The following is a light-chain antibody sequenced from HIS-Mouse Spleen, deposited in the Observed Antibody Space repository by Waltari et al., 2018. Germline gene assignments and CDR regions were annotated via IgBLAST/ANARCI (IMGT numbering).Light chain of an antibody. V-gene: IGLV2-23*01. Sequence: QSALTQPASVSGSPGPSITISCPGTCIDVGSYHLVPWYQQHPGKAPKLMLYEGSKRPSGVSNRFSGSKSGNTASLTISGLQAEDEADYYCCSYAGSSTWVFGGGTKLTVL. J-gene: IGLJ3*02. CDR3: CSYAGSSTWV. CDR2: EGS. CDR1: CIDVGSYHL.